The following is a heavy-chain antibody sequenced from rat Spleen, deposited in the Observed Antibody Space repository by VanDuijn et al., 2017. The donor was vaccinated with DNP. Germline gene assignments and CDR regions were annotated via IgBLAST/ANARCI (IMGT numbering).Heavy chain of an antibody. CDR3: ARWTRYFDY. CDR2: INSAGTT. J-gene: IGHJ2*01. CDR1: GYSITSSYR. D-gene: IGHD1-7*01. V-gene: IGHV3-3*01. Sequence: EVQLQESGPGLVKPSQSLSLTCSVTGYSITSSYRWNWIRTFPGNKLDWMGYINSAGTTNYNPSLKSRISITRDTSRNQFFLQVNSVTTEDTATYYCARWTRYFDYWGQGVMVTVSS.